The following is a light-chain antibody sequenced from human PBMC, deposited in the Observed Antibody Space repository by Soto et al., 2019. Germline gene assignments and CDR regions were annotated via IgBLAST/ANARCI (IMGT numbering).Light chain of an antibody. J-gene: IGKJ1*01. CDR2: GAS. CDR3: QQYNNWPET. V-gene: IGKV3-15*01. Sequence: EIVLTQSPGTLSLSPGERATHSCRASQSVSSSDLAWYQQKPGQAPRLLIYGASIRATGIPARFSGSGSGTEFTLTISSLQSEDFAVYYCQQYNNWPETFGQGTKVDIK. CDR1: QSVSSSD.